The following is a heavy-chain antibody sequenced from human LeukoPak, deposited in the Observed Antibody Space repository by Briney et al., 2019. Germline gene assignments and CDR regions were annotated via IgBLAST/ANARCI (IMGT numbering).Heavy chain of an antibody. J-gene: IGHJ5*02. Sequence: PSQTLSLTCTVSGGSISSGNYYWSWLRQPAGTGLEWIGRIYTSGSTNYNPSLKSRVTISVDTSKNQFSLKLSSVSAADTAVYYCARAKWLSWFDPWGQGTLVTVSS. CDR2: IYTSGST. CDR3: ARAKWLSWFDP. D-gene: IGHD3-22*01. CDR1: GGSISSGNYY. V-gene: IGHV4-61*02.